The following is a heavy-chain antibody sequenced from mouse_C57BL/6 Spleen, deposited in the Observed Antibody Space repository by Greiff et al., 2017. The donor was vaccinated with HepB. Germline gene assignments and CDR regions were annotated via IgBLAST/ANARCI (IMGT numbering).Heavy chain of an antibody. D-gene: IGHD2-4*01. CDR3: SSHLYYDYDRGFDY. CDR2: ISSGGSYT. J-gene: IGHJ2*01. CDR1: GFTFSSYG. V-gene: IGHV5-6*01. Sequence: EVQLVESGGDLVKPGGSLKLSCAASGFTFSSYGMSWVRQTPDKRLEWVATISSGGSYTYYPDSVKGRFTISRDKAKNTLYLQMSSLKSEDTAMYFDSSHLYYDYDRGFDYWGQGTTLTVSS.